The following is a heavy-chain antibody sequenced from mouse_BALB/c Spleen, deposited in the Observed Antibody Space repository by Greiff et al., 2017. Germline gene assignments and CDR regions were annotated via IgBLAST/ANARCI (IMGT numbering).Heavy chain of an antibody. J-gene: IGHJ4*01. V-gene: IGHV2-9*02. Sequence: VKLMESGPGLVAPSQSLSITCTVSGFSLTSYGVHWVRQPPGKGLEWLGVIWAGGSTNYNSALMSRLSISKDNSKSQVFLKMNSLQTDDTAMYYCARENPAYYDYRGFYAMDYWGQGTSVTVSS. CDR2: IWAGGST. CDR3: ARENPAYYDYRGFYAMDY. CDR1: GFSLTSYG. D-gene: IGHD2-4*01.